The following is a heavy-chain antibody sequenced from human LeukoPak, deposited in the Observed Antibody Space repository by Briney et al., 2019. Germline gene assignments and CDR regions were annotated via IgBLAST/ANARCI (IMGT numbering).Heavy chain of an antibody. V-gene: IGHV3-23*01. CDR2: MSGSGGMT. CDR3: ARGITFNWFDP. D-gene: IGHD3-16*01. J-gene: IGHJ5*02. CDR1: GFTFSSFA. Sequence: GGSLRLSCAASGFTFSSFAMSWVRQAPGEGLEWVSAMSGSGGMTYSANSVKGRFTISRDNSKNTLYLQMGSLRAEDMAVYYCARGITFNWFDPWGQGTLVTVSS.